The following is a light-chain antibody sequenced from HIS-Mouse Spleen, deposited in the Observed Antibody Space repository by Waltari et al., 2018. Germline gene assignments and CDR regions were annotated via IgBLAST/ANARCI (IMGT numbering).Light chain of an antibody. Sequence: QSALTQPRSVSGSPGQSVTISCTGTSSDVGGYNYVSWYQQHPGKAPKLMLYDVSTRPSGVPDRFSGSKSGNTASLTISGLQAEDEADYYCSSYAGSNNVVFGGGTKLTVL. CDR3: SSYAGSNNVV. CDR2: DVS. J-gene: IGLJ2*01. CDR1: SSDVGGYNY. V-gene: IGLV2-11*01.